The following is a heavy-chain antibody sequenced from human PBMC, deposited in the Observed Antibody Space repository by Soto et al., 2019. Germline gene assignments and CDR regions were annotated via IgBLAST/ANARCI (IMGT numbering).Heavy chain of an antibody. J-gene: IGHJ4*02. V-gene: IGHV2-70*01. CDR2: IDWDDDK. CDR1: GFSLSSSGMC. Sequence: SGPTLVNPTQTLTLTCTFSGFSLSSSGMCVSWIRQPPGKALEWLALIDWDDDKYYSTSLKTRLTISKDTSKNQVVLTMTNMDPVDTATYYCERILMVDYGDLTFDYWGQGTLVTVYS. CDR3: ERILMVDYGDLTFDY. D-gene: IGHD4-17*01.